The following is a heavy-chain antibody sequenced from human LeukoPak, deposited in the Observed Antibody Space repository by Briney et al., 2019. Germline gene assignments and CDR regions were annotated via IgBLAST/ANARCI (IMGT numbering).Heavy chain of an antibody. D-gene: IGHD3-9*01. CDR2: IGTSDRYI. Sequence: PGGSLRLSCVASGFTFSDYNMEWVRQAPGKGLERVSSIGTSDRYIYYADSVRGRFTISRDNAKNSLFLQMNSLRAGDTAIYYCARLLGTGFGKYYFDYWGQGTLVTVSS. V-gene: IGHV3-21*01. CDR1: GFTFSDYN. J-gene: IGHJ4*02. CDR3: ARLLGTGFGKYYFDY.